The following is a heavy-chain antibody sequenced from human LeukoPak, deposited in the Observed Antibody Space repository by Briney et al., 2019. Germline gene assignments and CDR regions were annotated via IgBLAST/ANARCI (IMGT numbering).Heavy chain of an antibody. V-gene: IGHV4-34*01. CDR3: ARGLTSGWYGGFDY. Sequence: PSETLSLTCAVYGGSFSGYYWSWIRQPPGKGLEWIGEINHSGSTNYNPSLKSRVTISVDTSKNQFSLKLSSVTAADTAVYYCARGLTSGWYGGFDYWGQGTLVTVSS. CDR1: GGSFSGYY. D-gene: IGHD6-19*01. J-gene: IGHJ4*02. CDR2: INHSGST.